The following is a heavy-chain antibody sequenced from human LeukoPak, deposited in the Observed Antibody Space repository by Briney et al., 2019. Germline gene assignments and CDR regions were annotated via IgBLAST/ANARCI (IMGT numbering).Heavy chain of an antibody. CDR2: IIPIFGTA. Sequence: WASVKVSCKASVGTFSSYAISWVRQAPGQGLEWMGGIIPIFGTANYAQKFQGRVTITADKSTSTAYMELSSLRSEDTAVYYCAGSGNSGYYYYGMDVWGQGTTVTVSS. D-gene: IGHD4-23*01. CDR1: VGTFSSYA. V-gene: IGHV1-69*06. CDR3: AGSGNSGYYYYGMDV. J-gene: IGHJ6*02.